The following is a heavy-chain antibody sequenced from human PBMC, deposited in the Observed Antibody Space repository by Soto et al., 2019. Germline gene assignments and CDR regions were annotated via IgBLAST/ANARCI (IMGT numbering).Heavy chain of an antibody. D-gene: IGHD1-7*01. CDR3: AREGLTGTIGLYYYYGMDV. CDR1: GGSISSYY. J-gene: IGHJ6*02. V-gene: IGHV4-59*01. Sequence: QVQLQDSGPGLVKPSETLSLTCTVSGGSISSYYWSWIRQPPGKGLEWIGYTYYSGSTNYNPSLKSRVTISVDTSKNQFALKLSSVTAADTAVYYCAREGLTGTIGLYYYYGMDVGGQGTTVTVSS. CDR2: TYYSGST.